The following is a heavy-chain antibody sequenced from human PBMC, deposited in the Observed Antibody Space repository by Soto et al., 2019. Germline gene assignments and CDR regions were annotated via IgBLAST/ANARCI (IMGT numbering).Heavy chain of an antibody. CDR3: AKPLDSMVRGVSRSNIMIGHAFDI. CDR2: FSGSGGST. Sequence: PWGSLRLSCAASCWSFSSYSMSWVRQAPGKGLEWVWAFSGSGGSTYYADSVSGRFTISRDNSKNTLYLQMNSLSAKDTAVYYCAKPLDSMVRGVSRSNIMIGHAFDIWGQGTMVTVSS. D-gene: IGHD3-10*01. J-gene: IGHJ3*02. CDR1: CWSFSSYS. V-gene: IGHV3-23*01.